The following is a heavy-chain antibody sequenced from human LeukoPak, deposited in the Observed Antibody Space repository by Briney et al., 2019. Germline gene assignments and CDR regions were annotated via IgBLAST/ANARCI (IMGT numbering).Heavy chain of an antibody. V-gene: IGHV1-69*13. J-gene: IGHJ3*02. CDR1: VGTFSSYA. CDR3: ARMVRGVSVAFDI. Sequence: ASVNVSCKPSVGTFSSYAISWVRQAPGQGREWMGGMIPIFGTANYAQKFQARVTITAEESTSTAYMELSSLRSEDTAVYYCARMVRGVSVAFDIWGQGTMVTVSS. D-gene: IGHD3-10*01. CDR2: MIPIFGTA.